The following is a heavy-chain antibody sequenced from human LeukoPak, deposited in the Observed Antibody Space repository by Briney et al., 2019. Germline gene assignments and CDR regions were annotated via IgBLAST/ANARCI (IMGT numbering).Heavy chain of an antibody. Sequence: PGGSLRLSCAASGFTFSSYWMSWVRQAPGKGLECVANIKPDGSEKNYVDSVKGRFTISRDNSKNTLYLQMNSLRAEDTAVYYCASGYPLDYWGQGTLVTVSS. V-gene: IGHV3-7*03. CDR2: IKPDGSEK. CDR3: ASGYPLDY. D-gene: IGHD5-12*01. J-gene: IGHJ4*02. CDR1: GFTFSSYW.